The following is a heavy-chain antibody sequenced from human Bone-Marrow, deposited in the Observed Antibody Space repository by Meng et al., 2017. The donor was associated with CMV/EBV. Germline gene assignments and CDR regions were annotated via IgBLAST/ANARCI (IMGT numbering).Heavy chain of an antibody. D-gene: IGHD3-10*01. V-gene: IGHV4-39*07. CDR3: ARVPGWHYYGSGSCGRGPDF. CDR1: GGSITSSDYY. J-gene: IGHJ4*02. CDR2: IYYSGST. Sequence: SETLSLTCTVSGGSITSSDYYWGWIRQPPGKGLEWIGSIYYSGSTYYNPSLKSRVTISVDTSKNQFSLKLSSVTAADTAVYYCARVPGWHYYGSGSCGRGPDFWGQGTLVTVYS.